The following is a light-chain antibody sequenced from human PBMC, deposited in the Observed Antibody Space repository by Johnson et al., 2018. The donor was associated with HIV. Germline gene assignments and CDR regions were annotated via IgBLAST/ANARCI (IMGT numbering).Light chain of an antibody. CDR3: GTWDSSLSAGEV. V-gene: IGLV1-51*01. CDR2: DNN. CDR1: SSNIGNNY. J-gene: IGLJ1*01. Sequence: QSVLTQPPSVSAAPGQKVTISCSGSSSNIGNNYVSWYQQLPGTAPKLLIYDNNKRPSGIPDRFSGSKSGTSATLGITGLPTGDEADYYCGTWDSSLSAGEVLGNWNKVTVL.